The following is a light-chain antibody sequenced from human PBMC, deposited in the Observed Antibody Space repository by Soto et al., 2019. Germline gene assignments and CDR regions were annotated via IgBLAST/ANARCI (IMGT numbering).Light chain of an antibody. V-gene: IGKV1-39*01. J-gene: IGKJ3*01. CDR1: QSISIY. CDR2: GAT. Sequence: DIQMTQSPSSLSASVGDRVTIACRATQSISIYLNWYQQKPGKAPKLLIYGATTLQSGVPSGFSADVSGTDFNFTIRSLQPEDFATYYCQESSSGPRFTFGPGTKVDIK. CDR3: QESSSGPRFT.